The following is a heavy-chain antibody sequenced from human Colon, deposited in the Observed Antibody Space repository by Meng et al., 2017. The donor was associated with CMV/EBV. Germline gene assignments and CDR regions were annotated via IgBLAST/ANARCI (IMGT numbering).Heavy chain of an antibody. D-gene: IGHD2-8*02. J-gene: IGHJ4*02. Sequence: GRSLRLSCTASGFTFSDAWMHWVRQAPGKGLEWVGRIKTKRDGATTHYAAPVKGRFTISRDDSENTLYLQMDSLKTEDTALYYCTAESGLDYWGQGTLVTVSS. CDR1: GFTFSDAW. CDR3: TAESGLDY. V-gene: IGHV3-15*01. CDR2: IKTKRDGATT.